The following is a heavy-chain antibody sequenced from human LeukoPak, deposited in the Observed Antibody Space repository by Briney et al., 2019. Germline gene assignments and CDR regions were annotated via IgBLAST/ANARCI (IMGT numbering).Heavy chain of an antibody. V-gene: IGHV3-30-3*01. D-gene: IGHD4-23*01. CDR3: ARANYGGIPGAFDI. Sequence: GGSLRLSCAASGFTFSSYAMHWVRQAPGKGLEWVAVISYDGSNKYYADSVKGRFTISRDNSKNTLYLQMNSLRAEDTAVYYCARANYGGIPGAFDIWGQGTMVTVSS. CDR1: GFTFSSYA. J-gene: IGHJ3*02. CDR2: ISYDGSNK.